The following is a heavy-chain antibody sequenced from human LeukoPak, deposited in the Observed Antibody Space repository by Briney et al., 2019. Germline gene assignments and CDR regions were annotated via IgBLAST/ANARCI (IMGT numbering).Heavy chain of an antibody. CDR1: GGTFSRYA. CDR3: ARDAAIYDNSAFYYLW. Sequence: ASVKVSCKASGGTFSRYAISWVRQAPGQGLEWMGGITPMFGTANYAQKFQGRVTITADESTSTAYMELRGLRSEDTAMYYCARDAAIYDNSAFYYLWWGQGSLVTGSS. V-gene: IGHV1-69*13. CDR2: ITPMFGTA. D-gene: IGHD3-22*01. J-gene: IGHJ4*02.